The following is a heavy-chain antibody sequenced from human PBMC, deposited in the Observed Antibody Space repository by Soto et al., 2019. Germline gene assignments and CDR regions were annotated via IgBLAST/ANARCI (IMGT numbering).Heavy chain of an antibody. J-gene: IGHJ5*02. CDR2: MSAYTGDT. V-gene: IGHV1-18*01. D-gene: IGHD3-16*01. Sequence: QVRLVQSGAAVKRPGASVKVSCKTYGYSFTVYGISWVRQAPGPGLAWMGWMSAYTGDTNYARKFRGRVTMTTDKSASTASMELRSLTSDDTSVYYWAREAGWGTGFDPWGQGSPFIVST. CDR3: AREAGWGTGFDP. CDR1: GYSFTVYG.